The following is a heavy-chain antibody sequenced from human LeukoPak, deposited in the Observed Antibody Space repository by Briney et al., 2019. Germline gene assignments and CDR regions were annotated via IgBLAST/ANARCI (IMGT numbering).Heavy chain of an antibody. D-gene: IGHD4-11*01. CDR2: IYYSGST. CDR1: GGSFSSSSYY. V-gene: IGHV4-39*07. Sequence: SETLSLTCTVSGGSFSSSSYYWGWIRQPPGKGLEWIGSIYYSGSTYYNPSLKRRVTISVDTSKNQFSLKLSSVTAADTAVYYCARKGGVTTEYGFDYWGQGTLVTVSS. CDR3: ARKGGVTTEYGFDY. J-gene: IGHJ4*02.